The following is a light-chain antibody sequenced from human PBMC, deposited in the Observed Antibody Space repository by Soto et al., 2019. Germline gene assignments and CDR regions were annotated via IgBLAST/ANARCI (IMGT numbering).Light chain of an antibody. J-gene: IGKJ1*01. V-gene: IGKV2-28*01. CDR2: WGS. CDR3: MQGLQSPPT. CDR1: QSLLHSNGYNY. Sequence: DIVMTQSPLSLPVTPGEPASISCRSSQSLLHSNGYNYLDWYLQKPGQSPQLLIYWGSNRASGVPYRISGSGSGTDFTLKINRVDAEDVGVDFCMQGLQSPPTCGQGTKVEIK.